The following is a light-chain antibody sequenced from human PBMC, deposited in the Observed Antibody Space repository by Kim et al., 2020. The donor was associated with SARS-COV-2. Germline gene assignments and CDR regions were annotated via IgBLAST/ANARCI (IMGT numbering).Light chain of an antibody. V-gene: IGLV2-14*03. CDR1: NSDLGSYNY. CDR2: AVT. J-gene: IGLJ3*02. CDR3: ISFTTVTTWV. Sequence: HSIPISSTDTNSDLGSYNYVSWYQQPPAKAPQLMIYAVTERPSGVSSRFSGSKSGNTASLTISGLQAEDEADYYCISFTTVTTWVFGGGTQLTVL.